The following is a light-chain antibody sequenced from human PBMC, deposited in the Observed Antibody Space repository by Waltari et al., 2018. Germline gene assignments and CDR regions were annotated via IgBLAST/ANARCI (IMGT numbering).Light chain of an antibody. CDR1: SSDVVRYNL. CDR3: CSYAGSSSHVV. Sequence: QSALTQPASVSGSPGQSITISCTGTSSDVVRYNLVSWYQQPPGKAPNLMIYEGSKRPSGVSNRFSGSKSGNTASLTISGLQAEDEADYYCCSYAGSSSHVVFGGGTKLTVL. CDR2: EGS. V-gene: IGLV2-23*01. J-gene: IGLJ2*01.